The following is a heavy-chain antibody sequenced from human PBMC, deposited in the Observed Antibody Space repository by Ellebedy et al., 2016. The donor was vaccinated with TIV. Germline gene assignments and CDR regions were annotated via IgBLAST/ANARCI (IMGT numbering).Heavy chain of an antibody. CDR2: IGTSNTFT. CDR1: GFTFSSYT. D-gene: IGHD6-19*01. J-gene: IGHJ4*02. CDR3: ARAGSGWYEFDF. Sequence: GESLKISCAASGFTFSSYTMNWVRQTPGKGLEWVSSIGTSNTFTYYADSMKGRVTISRDNAKNSVYLQMNSLRAGDTAVYYCARAGSGWYEFDFWGQGTLVIVSS. V-gene: IGHV3-21*04.